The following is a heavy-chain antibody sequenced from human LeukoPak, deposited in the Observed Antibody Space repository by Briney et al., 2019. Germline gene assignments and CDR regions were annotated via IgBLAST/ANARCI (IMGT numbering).Heavy chain of an antibody. V-gene: IGHV4-4*08. CDR3: ARRVPAASGGGFDY. CDR1: GGSLSGYY. CDR2: VNAVSGA. D-gene: IGHD2-2*01. J-gene: IGHJ4*02. Sequence: SETLSLTCAVSGGSLSGYYWNWIRQPPGKGLEWIGYVNAVSGARYNPSLSSLLTISVVKSKNQFSMKLNSVTAADSAVYFCARRVPAASGGGFDYWGQGTLVAVYS.